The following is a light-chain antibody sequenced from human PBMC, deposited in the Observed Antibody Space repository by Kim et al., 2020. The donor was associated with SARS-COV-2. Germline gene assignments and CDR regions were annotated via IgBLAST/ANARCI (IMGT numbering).Light chain of an antibody. CDR1: QSVSSSY. CDR3: QQYGS. Sequence: TLSVSPGERATLSCRASQSVSSSYLAWYQQKPGQAPRLLIYGASSRATGIPDRFSGSGSGTDFTLTISRLEPEDFAVYYCQQYGSFGGGTKVDIK. V-gene: IGKV3-20*01. CDR2: GAS. J-gene: IGKJ4*01.